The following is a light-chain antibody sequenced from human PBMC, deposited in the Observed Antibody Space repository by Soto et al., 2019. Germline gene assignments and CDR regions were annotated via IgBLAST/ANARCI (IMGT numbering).Light chain of an antibody. Sequence: DIHMTQSPSSLSASVGDRVTITCQARQDISNYLNWYQQKPGQAPKLLIYDASNLETGVPSRFSGCGYGTDFTFTIISLQPEDIATYYCPQYDNLPLMYTFGQGTKLEIK. CDR1: QDISNY. CDR2: DAS. CDR3: PQYDNLPLMYT. J-gene: IGKJ2*01. V-gene: IGKV1-33*01.